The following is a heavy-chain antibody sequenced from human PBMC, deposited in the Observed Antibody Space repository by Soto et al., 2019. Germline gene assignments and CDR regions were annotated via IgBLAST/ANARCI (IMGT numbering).Heavy chain of an antibody. D-gene: IGHD2-15*01. CDR3: ARGRGSYGGKPSDY. Sequence: PSETLSLTCAVDGGYFSGYYWGWIRQPPGKGLEWIGEINHSGSTNYNPSLKSRVTISVDTSKNQFSLKLSSVTAADTAVYYCARGRGSYGGKPSDYWGQGTLVTVSS. V-gene: IGHV4-34*01. CDR1: GGYFSGYY. CDR2: INHSGST. J-gene: IGHJ4*02.